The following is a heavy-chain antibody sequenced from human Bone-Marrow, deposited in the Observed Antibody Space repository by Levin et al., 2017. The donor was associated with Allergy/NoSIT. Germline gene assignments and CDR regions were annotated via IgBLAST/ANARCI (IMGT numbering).Heavy chain of an antibody. CDR1: GFSLTNARLG. V-gene: IGHV2-26*01. CDR2: IFSNDEK. CDR3: VREDEGYYYAMDV. J-gene: IGHJ6*02. Sequence: SGPTLVKPTETLTLTCTVSGFSLTNARLGVAWIRQPPGKALEWLAHIFSNDEKSYSPSLESRLTISKDTSKSQVVLIMTNMDPVDTATYFCVREDEGYYYAMDVWGQGTAVTVSS.